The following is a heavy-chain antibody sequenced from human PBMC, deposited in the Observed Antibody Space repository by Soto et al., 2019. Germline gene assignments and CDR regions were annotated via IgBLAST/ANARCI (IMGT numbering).Heavy chain of an antibody. J-gene: IGHJ5*02. Sequence: SETLSLTCTVSGGSISSYYWSWIRQPPGKGLEWIGYIYYSGSTKYNPSLKSRVTMSVDTSKNQFSLKLSSVTAADTAVYYCARQEVLLWFGQLSWFDPWGQGTLVTVSS. CDR1: GGSISSYY. V-gene: IGHV4-59*08. CDR2: IYYSGST. CDR3: ARQEVLLWFGQLSWFDP. D-gene: IGHD3-10*01.